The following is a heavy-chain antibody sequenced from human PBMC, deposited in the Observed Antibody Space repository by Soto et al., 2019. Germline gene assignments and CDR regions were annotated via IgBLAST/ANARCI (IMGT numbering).Heavy chain of an antibody. CDR2: ISYDGSNK. D-gene: IGHD3-9*01. CDR3: AKDLKYYDILTGYYRPENHYYYGMDV. Sequence: TGGSLRLSCAASGFTFSSYGMHWVRQAPGKGLEWVAVISYDGSNKYYADSVKGRFTISRANSKNTLYLQMNSLGAEDPAVYYCAKDLKYYDILTGYYRPENHYYYGMDVWGQVTTVTVSS. CDR1: GFTFSSYG. J-gene: IGHJ6*02. V-gene: IGHV3-30*18.